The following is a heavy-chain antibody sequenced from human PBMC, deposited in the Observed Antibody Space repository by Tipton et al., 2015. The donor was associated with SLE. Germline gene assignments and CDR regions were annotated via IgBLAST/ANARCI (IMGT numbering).Heavy chain of an antibody. D-gene: IGHD6-19*01. Sequence: TLSLTCTVSGGSISSSSYYWGWIRQPAGKGLEWIGYIYTSGSTNYNPSLKSRVTISVDTSKNQFSLKLSSVTAADTAVYYCARWGSNGYSSGWEWGQGTLVTVSS. V-gene: IGHV4-61*09. J-gene: IGHJ4*02. CDR1: GGSISSSSYY. CDR3: ARWGSNGYSSGWE. CDR2: IYTSGST.